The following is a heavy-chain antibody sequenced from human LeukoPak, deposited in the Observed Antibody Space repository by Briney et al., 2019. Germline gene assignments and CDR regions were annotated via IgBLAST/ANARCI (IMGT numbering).Heavy chain of an antibody. V-gene: IGHV3-30*18. J-gene: IGHJ4*02. CDR1: GFTFSSYG. D-gene: IGHD6-13*01. Sequence: GGSLRRSCAASGFTFSSYGMHWVRQAPGKGLEWVAVISYDGSNKYYADSVKGRFTISRDNSKNTLYLQMNSLRAEDTAVYYCAKERQQLAKTTYYFDYWGQGTLVTVSS. CDR3: AKERQQLAKTTYYFDY. CDR2: ISYDGSNK.